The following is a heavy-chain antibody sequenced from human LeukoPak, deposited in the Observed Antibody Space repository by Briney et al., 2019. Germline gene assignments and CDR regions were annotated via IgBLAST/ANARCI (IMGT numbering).Heavy chain of an antibody. CDR1: GFTFSSYE. D-gene: IGHD3-10*01. CDR2: ISSSGSTI. CDR3: ARATYQGESDAFDI. V-gene: IGHV3-48*03. Sequence: VGSLRLSCAASGFTFSSYEMNWVRQAPGKGLEWVSYISSSGSTIYYADSVKGRFTISRDNAKNSLYLQMNSLRAEDTAVYYCARATYQGESDAFDIWGQGTMVTVSS. J-gene: IGHJ3*02.